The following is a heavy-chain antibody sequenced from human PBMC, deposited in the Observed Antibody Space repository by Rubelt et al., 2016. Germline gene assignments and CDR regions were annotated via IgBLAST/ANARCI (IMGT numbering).Heavy chain of an antibody. Sequence: GQGLEWMGWINPNSGGTNYAQKFQGRVTMTRDTSISTAYMELSRLRSDDTAVYYCARGSSSGSYYLYYFDYWGQGTLVTVSS. D-gene: IGHD1-26*01. V-gene: IGHV1-2*02. CDR2: INPNSGGT. J-gene: IGHJ4*02. CDR3: ARGSSSGSYYLYYFDY.